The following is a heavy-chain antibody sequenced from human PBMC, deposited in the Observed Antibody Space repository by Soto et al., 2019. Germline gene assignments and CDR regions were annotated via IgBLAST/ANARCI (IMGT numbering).Heavy chain of an antibody. CDR3: ARGAYYDILTGPRHNWFDP. J-gene: IGHJ5*02. D-gene: IGHD3-9*01. Sequence: QVQLVQSGAEVKKPGASVKVSCKASGYTFTGYYMHWVRQAPGQGLEWMGWINPNSGGTNYAQKFQGWVTMTRDTSISTAYMELSRLRSDDTAVYYCARGAYYDILTGPRHNWFDPWGQGTLVTVSS. V-gene: IGHV1-2*04. CDR1: GYTFTGYY. CDR2: INPNSGGT.